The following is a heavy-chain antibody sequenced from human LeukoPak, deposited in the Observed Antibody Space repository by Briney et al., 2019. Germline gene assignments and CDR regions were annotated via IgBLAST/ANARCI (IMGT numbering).Heavy chain of an antibody. CDR1: GGSISSSSYY. V-gene: IGHV4-39*01. Sequence: KTSETLSLTCTVPGGSISSSSYYWGWIRQPPGKGLEWIGSVHYSGSTYYNPSLKSRVTISVDTSKNQFSLKLSSVTAADTAVYYCARQTYYFDYWGQGTLVTVSS. J-gene: IGHJ4*02. CDR3: ARQTYYFDY. CDR2: VHYSGST.